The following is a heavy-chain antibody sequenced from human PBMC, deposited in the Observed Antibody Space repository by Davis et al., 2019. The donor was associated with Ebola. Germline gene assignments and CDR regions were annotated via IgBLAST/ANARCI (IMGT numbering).Heavy chain of an antibody. Sequence: LKISCETSGFKFDDYGMHWVRQGPGKGLEWVSSVSWNTDDIAYADSVKGRFTISRDSAKKSIYLQMNSLRVEDTGLYFCTRDATWFVNSDAFDLWGQGTVVTVS. CDR2: VSWNTDDI. CDR3: TRDATWFVNSDAFDL. D-gene: IGHD3-10*01. V-gene: IGHV3-9*01. CDR1: GFKFDDYG. J-gene: IGHJ3*01.